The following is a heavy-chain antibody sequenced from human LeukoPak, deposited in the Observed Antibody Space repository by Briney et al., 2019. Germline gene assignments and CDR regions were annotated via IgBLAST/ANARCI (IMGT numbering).Heavy chain of an antibody. CDR3: ARERSSGSYFSSDHAFDI. V-gene: IGHV4-34*01. CDR1: GGSFSGYY. Sequence: PSETLSLTCAVYGGSFSGYYWSWIRQPPGKGLEWIGEINHSGSTNYNPSLKSRVTISVGTSKNQFSLKLSSVTAADTALYYCARERSSGSYFSSDHAFDIWGKGTMVTVSS. CDR2: INHSGST. D-gene: IGHD1-26*01. J-gene: IGHJ3*02.